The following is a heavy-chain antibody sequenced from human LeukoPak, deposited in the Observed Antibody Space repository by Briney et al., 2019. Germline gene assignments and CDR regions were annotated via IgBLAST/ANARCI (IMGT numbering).Heavy chain of an antibody. J-gene: IGHJ5*02. V-gene: IGHV1-18*01. D-gene: IGHD1-26*01. CDR2: ISAYNGNT. Sequence: GASVKVSCKASGYTFTSYGISWVRQAPGQGLEWMGWISAYNGNTNYAQKLQGRVTMTTDTSTSTADMELRSLRSDDTAVYYCARRPIVGATSWFDPWGQGTLVTVSS. CDR1: GYTFTSYG. CDR3: ARRPIVGATSWFDP.